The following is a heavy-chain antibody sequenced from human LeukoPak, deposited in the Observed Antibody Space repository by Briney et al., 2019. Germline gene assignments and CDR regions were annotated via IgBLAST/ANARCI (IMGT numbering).Heavy chain of an antibody. CDR3: ASSDSPVLRFLEWPENFDY. V-gene: IGHV1-18*01. CDR2: ISAYNGNT. D-gene: IGHD3-3*01. CDR1: GYTFTCYG. Sequence: ASVKVSCKASGYTFTCYGISWVRQAPGQGLEWMGWISAYNGNTNYAQKLQGRVTMTTDTSTSTAYMELRSLRSDDTAVYYCASSDSPVLRFLEWPENFDYWGQGTLVTVSS. J-gene: IGHJ4*02.